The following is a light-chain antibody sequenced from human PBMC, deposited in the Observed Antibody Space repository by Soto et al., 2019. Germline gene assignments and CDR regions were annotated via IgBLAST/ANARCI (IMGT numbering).Light chain of an antibody. V-gene: IGKV3-15*01. Sequence: EIVMTQSPATLSVSPGESATLSCRVGLSVSSKLACYQQKPGQAPRRLIYGASTRATGIPARFSGSGSGTDFTLTISILQAEDFAVYYCQQYNTWPPRPFGQGTKVAIK. CDR3: QQYNTWPPRP. CDR1: LSVSSK. CDR2: GAS. J-gene: IGKJ1*01.